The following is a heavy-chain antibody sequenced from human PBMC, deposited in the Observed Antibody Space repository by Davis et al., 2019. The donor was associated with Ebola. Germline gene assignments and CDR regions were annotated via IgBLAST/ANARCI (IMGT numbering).Heavy chain of an antibody. CDR1: GYTFTGYY. V-gene: IGHV1-2*04. D-gene: IGHD6-19*01. CDR2: INPNSGGT. J-gene: IGHJ6*02. CDR3: ARLAGGLYYYGMDV. Sequence: AASVKVSCKASGYTFTGYYMHWVRQAPGQGLEWMGWINPNSGGTNYAQKFQGWVTMTRDTSISTAYMELSSLRSEDTAVYYCARLAGGLYYYGMDVWGQGTTVTVSS.